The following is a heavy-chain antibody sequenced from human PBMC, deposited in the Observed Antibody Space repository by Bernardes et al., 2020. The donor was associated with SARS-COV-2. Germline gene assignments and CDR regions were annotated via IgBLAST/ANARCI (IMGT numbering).Heavy chain of an antibody. CDR3: ARGTPKRWLGFAEFFQH. J-gene: IGHJ1*01. V-gene: IGHV4-34*01. Sequence: SETLSLTCTVYDGSFNGYFWTWIRQPPGKGLEWIWDINPGRDSNYNPSLKSRVTMSVDTSNNQFSLHLSSVTAADTAVYYCARGTPKRWLGFAEFFQHWGHGTLVTVSS. D-gene: IGHD6-19*01. CDR1: DGSFNGYF. CDR2: INPGRDS.